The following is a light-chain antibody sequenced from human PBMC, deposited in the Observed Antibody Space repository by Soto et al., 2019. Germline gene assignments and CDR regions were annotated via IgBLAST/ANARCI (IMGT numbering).Light chain of an antibody. J-gene: IGKJ1*01. CDR1: QSISGT. CDR2: GAS. CDR3: QHYNYWPPKT. V-gene: IGKV3-15*01. Sequence: EIVMTQSPATLSVSPGERATLSCRASQSISGTLAWYQQKPGQAPRLLIYGASNRATGIPARFSGSGSGTEFTLTISRLQSEDFAVYYCQHYNYWPPKTFGQGTKVDIK.